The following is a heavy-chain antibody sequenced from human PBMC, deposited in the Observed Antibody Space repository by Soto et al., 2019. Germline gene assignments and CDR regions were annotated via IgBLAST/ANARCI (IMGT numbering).Heavy chain of an antibody. D-gene: IGHD3-22*01. CDR2: ISYDGSNK. J-gene: IGHJ4*02. CDR1: GFTFSSYA. CDR3: AREGVTMIVVVTLFDY. V-gene: IGHV3-30-3*01. Sequence: GGSLRLSCAASGFTFSSYAMHWVRQAPGKGLEWVAVISYDGSNKYYADSVKGRFTISRDNSKNTLYLQMNSLRAEDTAVYYCAREGVTMIVVVTLFDYWGQGTLVTVSS.